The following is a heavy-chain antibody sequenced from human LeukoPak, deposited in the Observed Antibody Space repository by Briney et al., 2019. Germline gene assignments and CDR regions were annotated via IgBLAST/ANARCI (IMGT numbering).Heavy chain of an antibody. J-gene: IGHJ5*02. Sequence: PGGSLRLSCAASGFIFSSYSMNWVRQAPGKGLEWVSYISSSRSYIYYADSVKGRFTISRDNAKNSLYLQMDSLRAEDTAVYYCARDRLDYYGSGSYRWFDPWGQGTLVTVSS. CDR2: ISSSRSYI. V-gene: IGHV3-21*04. CDR1: GFIFSSYS. CDR3: ARDRLDYYGSGSYRWFDP. D-gene: IGHD3-10*01.